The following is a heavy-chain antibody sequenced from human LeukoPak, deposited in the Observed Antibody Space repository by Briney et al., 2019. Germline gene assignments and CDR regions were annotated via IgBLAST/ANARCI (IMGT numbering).Heavy chain of an antibody. D-gene: IGHD5-24*01. V-gene: IGHV4-59*01. J-gene: IGHJ4*02. CDR3: ARGAGYRRFDY. Sequence: SETLSLTCTVSGGSISSYYWSWIRQPPGKGLEWIGYIYYSGSTNYNPSLKSRVTISVDTSKNQFSLKLSSVTAADTAVYYCARGAGYRRFDYWGQGALVIVSS. CDR1: GGSISSYY. CDR2: IYYSGST.